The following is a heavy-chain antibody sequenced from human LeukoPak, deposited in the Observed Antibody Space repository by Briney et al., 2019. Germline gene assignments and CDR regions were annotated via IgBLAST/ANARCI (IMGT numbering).Heavy chain of an antibody. Sequence: GGSLRLSCAASGFTFSSHWMTWVRQAPGKGLEWVSGISWNSGSIGYADSVKGRFTISRDNAKNSLYLQMNSLRAEDTALYYCAKDSSGVPAAIWSFDYWGQGTLVTVSS. J-gene: IGHJ4*02. D-gene: IGHD2-2*02. CDR1: GFTFSSHW. V-gene: IGHV3-9*01. CDR3: AKDSSGVPAAIWSFDY. CDR2: ISWNSGSI.